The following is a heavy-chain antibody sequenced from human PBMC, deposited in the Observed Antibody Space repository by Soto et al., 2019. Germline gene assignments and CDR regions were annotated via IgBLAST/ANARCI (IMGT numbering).Heavy chain of an antibody. CDR3: ASVHSSNARMALDL. V-gene: IGHV1-69*01. D-gene: IGHD6-13*01. CDR2: IIPISGTA. J-gene: IGHJ3*01. Sequence: QVQLVQSGAEVKKPGSSVKVSCKASGGTFSSYAISWVRQAPGQGLEWVGGIIPISGTANYVQKFQGRVTITADESTSKEYMELSSLKSNDTAVYYCASVHSSNARMALDLWGKSTMVTVYS. CDR1: GGTFSSYA.